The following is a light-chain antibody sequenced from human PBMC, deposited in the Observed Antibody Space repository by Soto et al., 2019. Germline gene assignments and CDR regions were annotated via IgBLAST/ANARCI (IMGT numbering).Light chain of an antibody. Sequence: EIVMNQSPATLSVSPGERATLCCRASQSVSSNLAWYQRKPGQAPRLLIYGASTRATGIPARFSGSGSGTEFTLTISSLQSEDFAVYYCQQYNNWPSITFGQGTRLEI. CDR3: QQYNNWPSIT. J-gene: IGKJ5*01. CDR2: GAS. CDR1: QSVSSN. V-gene: IGKV3-15*01.